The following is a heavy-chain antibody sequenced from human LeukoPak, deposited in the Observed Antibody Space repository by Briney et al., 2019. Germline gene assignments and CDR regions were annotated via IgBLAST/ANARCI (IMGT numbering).Heavy chain of an antibody. CDR1: GFTFSNS. CDR2: ISFDGSNK. J-gene: IGHJ4*02. D-gene: IGHD3-3*01. Sequence: PGGSLRLSCAASGFTFSNSQAPGKGLEWVAVISFDGSNKYYADSVKGRFTISRDNAKNSLFLQMNSLRAEDTAVYYCARDRGWGEWLPLSYWGQGTLVTVSS. CDR3: ARDRGWGEWLPLSY. V-gene: IGHV3-30*03.